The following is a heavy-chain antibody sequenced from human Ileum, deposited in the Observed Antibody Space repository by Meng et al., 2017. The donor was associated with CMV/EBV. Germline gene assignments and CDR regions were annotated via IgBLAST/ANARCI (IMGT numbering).Heavy chain of an antibody. V-gene: IGHV3-48*03. CDR3: ARVKEYYDFWSGQYYFDY. D-gene: IGHD3-3*01. CDR1: GFTFSSYE. J-gene: IGHJ4*02. Sequence: GESLKISCAASGFTFSSYEMNWVRQAPGKGLEWVSYISSSGSTIYYPASLKGRFTISRDNAKNSLYLQMNSLRAEDTAVYYCARVKEYYDFWSGQYYFDYWGQGTLVTVSS. CDR2: ISSSGSTI.